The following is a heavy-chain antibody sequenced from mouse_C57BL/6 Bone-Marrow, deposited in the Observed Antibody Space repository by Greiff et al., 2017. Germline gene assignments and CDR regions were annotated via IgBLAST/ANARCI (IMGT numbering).Heavy chain of an antibody. Sequence: QVQLQQPGAELVKPGASVKLSCKASGYTFTSYWMQWVKQRPGQGLEWIGEIDPSDSYTNYNQKFKGKATLTVDTSSSTAYMQLSSLTSEDSAVYYCARGLSLYAMDYWGQGTSVTVSS. V-gene: IGHV1-50*01. CDR2: IDPSDSYT. CDR1: GYTFTSYW. D-gene: IGHD2-3*01. J-gene: IGHJ4*01. CDR3: ARGLSLYAMDY.